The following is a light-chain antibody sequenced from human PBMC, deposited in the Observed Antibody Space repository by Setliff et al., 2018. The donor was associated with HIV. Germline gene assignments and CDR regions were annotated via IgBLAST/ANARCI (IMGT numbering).Light chain of an antibody. J-gene: IGKJ4*01. CDR3: QKYGRSST. CDR1: QSVSSDF. V-gene: IGKV3D-20*01. Sequence: EIVLTQSPGTLSLSPGERATLSCRASQSVSSDFLAWYQQRPGLAPRLLIYDASTRATGTPDRFSGSGSGTDFTLTISRLEPEDFAVYYCQKYGRSSTFGGGTKVDIK. CDR2: DAS.